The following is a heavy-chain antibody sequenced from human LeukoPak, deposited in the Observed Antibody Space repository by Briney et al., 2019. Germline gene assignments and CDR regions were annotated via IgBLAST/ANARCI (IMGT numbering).Heavy chain of an antibody. CDR1: GFTFSSYS. Sequence: GGSLRLSCAASGFTFSSYSMNWVRQAPGKGLEWVSSISSSSSYIYYADSVKGRFTISRDNAKNSLYLQMNNLRAEDTAVYYCARDLSDCSSTSCHGGDYWGQGTLVTVSS. CDR2: ISSSSSYI. CDR3: ARDLSDCSSTSCHGGDY. V-gene: IGHV3-21*01. D-gene: IGHD2-2*01. J-gene: IGHJ4*02.